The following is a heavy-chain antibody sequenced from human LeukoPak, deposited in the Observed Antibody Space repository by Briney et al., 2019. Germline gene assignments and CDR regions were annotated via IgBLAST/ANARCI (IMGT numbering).Heavy chain of an antibody. J-gene: IGHJ5*02. Sequence: SETLSLTCTVSGGSISSYYWSWIRQPPGKGLEWIGYIYYSGSTNYNPSLKSRVTISVDTSKNQFSLKLSSVTAADTAVYYCARDRGSSSMNWFDPWGQGTLITVSS. D-gene: IGHD6-6*01. CDR1: GGSISSYY. CDR2: IYYSGST. V-gene: IGHV4-59*01. CDR3: ARDRGSSSMNWFDP.